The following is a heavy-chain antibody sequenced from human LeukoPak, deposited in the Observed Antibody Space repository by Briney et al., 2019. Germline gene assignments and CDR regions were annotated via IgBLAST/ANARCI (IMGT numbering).Heavy chain of an antibody. CDR1: GGSISSGGYY. Sequence: PSETLSLTCTVSGGSISSGGYYWRWIRQHPGKGLEWIGYIYYSGSTYYNPSLKSRVTISVDTSKNQFSLKLSSVTAADTAVYYCARRNPLYYGDYAPRGDDAFDIWGQGTMVTVSS. V-gene: IGHV4-39*01. J-gene: IGHJ3*02. CDR3: ARRNPLYYGDYAPRGDDAFDI. CDR2: IYYSGST. D-gene: IGHD4-17*01.